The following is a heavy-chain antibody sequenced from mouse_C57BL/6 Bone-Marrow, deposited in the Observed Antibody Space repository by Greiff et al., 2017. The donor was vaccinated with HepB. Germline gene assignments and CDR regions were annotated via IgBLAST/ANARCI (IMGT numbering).Heavy chain of an antibody. Sequence: QVQLQQPGAELVRPGSSVKLSCKASGYTFTSYWMHWVKQRPIQGLEWIGNIDPSDSETHYNQKFKDKATLTADKSSSTAYMQLSSLTYEDSAVYYCARDVYWYFDVWGTGTTVTVSS. CDR2: IDPSDSET. CDR1: GYTFTSYW. J-gene: IGHJ1*03. CDR3: ARDVYWYFDV. V-gene: IGHV1-52*01.